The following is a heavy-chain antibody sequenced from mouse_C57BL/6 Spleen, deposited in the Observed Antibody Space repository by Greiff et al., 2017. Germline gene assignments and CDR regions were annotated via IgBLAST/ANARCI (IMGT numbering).Heavy chain of an antibody. CDR2: INPNYGTT. CDR1: GYSFTDYN. V-gene: IGHV1-39*01. Sequence: VQLKASGPVLVKPGASVKISCKASGYSFTDYNMNWVKQSNGKSLEWIGVINPNYGTTSYNQKFKGKATLTVDQSSSTAYMQLNSLTSEDSAVYYGAREGIYYGNPWFAYWGQGTLVTVSA. J-gene: IGHJ3*01. CDR3: AREGIYYGNPWFAY. D-gene: IGHD2-1*01.